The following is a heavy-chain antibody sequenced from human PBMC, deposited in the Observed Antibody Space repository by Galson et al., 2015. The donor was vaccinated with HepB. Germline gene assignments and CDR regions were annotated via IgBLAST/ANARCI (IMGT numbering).Heavy chain of an antibody. Sequence: SVKVSCKASGYTFTGYYMHWVRQAPGQGLEWMGRINPNSGGTNYAQKFQGRVTMTRDTSISTAYMELSRLRSDDTAVYYCARDLEVAVQGVKIYYYYYYMDVWGKGTTVTVSS. CDR2: INPNSGGT. CDR1: GYTFTGYY. J-gene: IGHJ6*03. CDR3: ARDLEVAVQGVKIYYYYYYMDV. V-gene: IGHV1-2*06. D-gene: IGHD3-10*01.